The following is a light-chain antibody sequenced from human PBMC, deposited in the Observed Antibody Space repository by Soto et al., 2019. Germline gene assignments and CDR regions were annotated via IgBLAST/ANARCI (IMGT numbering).Light chain of an antibody. CDR3: QKYNSAPLT. V-gene: IGKV1-27*01. CDR1: QGISNY. J-gene: IGKJ1*01. CDR2: AAS. Sequence: DIQMTQSPSSLSASVGARVTITCRASQGISNYLAWYQQKPGKVPKLLIYAASTLQSGVPSRFSGSGSGTDFTFTISSLQPEAVATYYYQKYNSAPLTFGHGTKVEIK.